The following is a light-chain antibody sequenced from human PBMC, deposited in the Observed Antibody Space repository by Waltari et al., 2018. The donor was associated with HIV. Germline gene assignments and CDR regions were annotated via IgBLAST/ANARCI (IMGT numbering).Light chain of an antibody. CDR2: WAS. V-gene: IGKV4-1*01. J-gene: IGKJ1*01. Sequence: DIVMTQSPDSLAVSLGERATINCKSSQSVFYSSNNKNSLAWYQHKPGQPPNLLIYWASTRESGVPDRFSGSGSWTDFTLTISSLQAEDVAVYYCQQYYSAPTFGQGTKVEIK. CDR3: QQYYSAPT. CDR1: QSVFYSSNNKNS.